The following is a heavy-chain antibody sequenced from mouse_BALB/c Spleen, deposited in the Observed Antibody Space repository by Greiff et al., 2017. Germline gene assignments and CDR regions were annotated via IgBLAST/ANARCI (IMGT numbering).Heavy chain of an antibody. Sequence: VQLQQPGAELVRPGASVKLSCKASGYTFTSYWINWVKQRPGQGLEWIGNIYPSNSYTNYNQKFKDKATLTVDKSSSTAYMQLSSPTSEDSAVYYCTSYYDSCYWYFDDWGAGTTVTVSA. D-gene: IGHD1-1*01. V-gene: IGHV1-69*02. CDR3: TSYYDSCYWYFDD. J-gene: IGHJ1*01. CDR1: GYTFTSYW. CDR2: IYPSNSYT.